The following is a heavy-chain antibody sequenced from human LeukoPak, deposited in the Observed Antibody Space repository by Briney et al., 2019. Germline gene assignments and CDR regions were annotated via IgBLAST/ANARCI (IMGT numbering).Heavy chain of an antibody. V-gene: IGHV5-51*01. CDR2: ISPHDSDT. CDR3: ARHGPLHTNSWGDY. D-gene: IGHD6-6*01. Sequence: KISYXXXGYSFXXYWIGWGRRMPGKGLEWMGIISPHDSDTRYSPSFQDQVTLLVDKSISTAYLQWSNLRASDTAMYYCARHGPLHTNSWGDYWGQGTLVTVSS. CDR1: GYSFXXYW. J-gene: IGHJ4*02.